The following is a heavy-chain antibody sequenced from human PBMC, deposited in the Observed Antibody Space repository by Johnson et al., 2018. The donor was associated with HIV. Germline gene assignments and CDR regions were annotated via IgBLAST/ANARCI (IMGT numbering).Heavy chain of an antibody. CDR2: IKSKTDGGPT. D-gene: IGHD6-13*01. Sequence: VQLVESGGGLVKPGGSLRLSCAASGFTFSNAWMSWVRQAPGKGLEWVGRIKSKTDGGPTDYAAPVKGRFTISRDDSKNTLYLQMNSLKTEDTAVYYCTTLNIAPSFWGQGTLVTVSS. J-gene: IGHJ3*01. V-gene: IGHV3-15*01. CDR1: GFTFSNAW. CDR3: TTLNIAPSF.